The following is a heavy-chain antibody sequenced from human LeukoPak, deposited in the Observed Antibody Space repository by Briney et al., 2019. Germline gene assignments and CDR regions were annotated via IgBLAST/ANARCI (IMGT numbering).Heavy chain of an antibody. CDR1: GGSISSYY. V-gene: IGHV4-59*01. Sequence: SETLSLTCTVSGGSISSYYWSWIRQPPGKGLEWIGYIYYSGSTNYNPSLKSRLTISVDTSKNQFSLKLSSVTAADTAVYYCARERPEGAFDIWGQGTMVTVSS. J-gene: IGHJ3*02. CDR2: IYYSGST. CDR3: ARERPEGAFDI. D-gene: IGHD6-6*01.